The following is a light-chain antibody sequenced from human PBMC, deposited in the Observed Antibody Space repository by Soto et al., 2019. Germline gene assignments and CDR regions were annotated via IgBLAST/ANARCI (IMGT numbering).Light chain of an antibody. CDR1: QGISNY. CDR3: QKYNGASWT. V-gene: IGKV1-27*01. Sequence: DIELTQSPSSLSLSPGDRVTLTCRASQGISNYLAWYQQKPGKVPRLLIYAASSLQSGVPSRFSGSGSGTDFTLTISSLQPEDVATYYCQKYNGASWTFGQGTKVDIK. CDR2: AAS. J-gene: IGKJ1*01.